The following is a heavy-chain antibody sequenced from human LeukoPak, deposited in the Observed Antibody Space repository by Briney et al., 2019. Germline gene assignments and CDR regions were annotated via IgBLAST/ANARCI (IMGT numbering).Heavy chain of an antibody. CDR1: SYIFSDAW. D-gene: IGHD5/OR15-5a*01. CDR2: IETKAHGGTT. Sequence: GGSLRLSCAASSYIFSDAWMNWVRQAPGKGLEWVGRIETKAHGGTTKYAAPVKGRFTISRDDSKNTLYLQMSSLKTEDTAAYYCTTDPFYDSAGFAFWGQGTLVTVS. V-gene: IGHV3-15*07. J-gene: IGHJ4*02. CDR3: TTDPFYDSAGFAF.